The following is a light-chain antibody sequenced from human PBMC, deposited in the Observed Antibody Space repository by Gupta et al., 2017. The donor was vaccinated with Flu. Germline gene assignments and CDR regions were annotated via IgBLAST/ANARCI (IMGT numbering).Light chain of an antibody. CDR2: AAS. CDR1: QGISSS. J-gene: IGKJ3*01. V-gene: IGKV1-9*01. Sequence: DIQLTQSPSFLSASVGDRVTITCRASQGISSSLAWYQQKPGKAPELRIYAASALQSGVPSRFSGSGSGTEFTLTISSLQPEDFATYYCQQLNSYPPECTFGPGTKVDIK. CDR3: QQLNSYPPECT.